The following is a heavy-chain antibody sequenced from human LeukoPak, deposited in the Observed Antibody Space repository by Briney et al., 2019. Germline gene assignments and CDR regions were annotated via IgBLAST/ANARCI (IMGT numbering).Heavy chain of an antibody. CDR1: GFTFSSAW. J-gene: IGHJ4*02. V-gene: IGHV3-15*01. D-gene: IGHD5-24*01. Sequence: TGGSLRLSCPGSGFTFSSAWMTWVRQIPGKGLEWVGHIKSRTDGGTTDYAAPVKGRFTISRDDSKNTVYLRMNSLKTEDSAVYFCATEFYSNGYNFWGQGTLVIVAS. CDR2: IKSRTDGGTT. CDR3: ATEFYSNGYNF.